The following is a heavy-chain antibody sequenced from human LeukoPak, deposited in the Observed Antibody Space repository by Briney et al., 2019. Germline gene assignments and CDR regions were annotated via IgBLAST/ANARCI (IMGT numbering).Heavy chain of an antibody. D-gene: IGHD6-13*01. V-gene: IGHV1-8*01. J-gene: IGHJ5*02. CDR3: ARVRRSSSWYMRDWFDP. CDR1: GYTFTSYD. Sequence: ASVTVSYKASGYTFTSYDINWVRQATGQGLEWMGWMNPNSGNTGYAQKFQGRGTMTRNTSISTAYMELSSLRSEGTAVYYCARVRRSSSWYMRDWFDPWGQGILVTVSS. CDR2: MNPNSGNT.